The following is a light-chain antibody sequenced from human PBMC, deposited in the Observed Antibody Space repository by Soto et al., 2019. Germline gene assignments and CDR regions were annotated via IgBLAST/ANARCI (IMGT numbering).Light chain of an antibody. J-gene: IGKJ3*01. Sequence: EIVLTQSPATLSLSTGDRATLSCRASLSVSSYLAWYQQKPGQAPRLLIYDASHRATGIPARFSGSGSGTDYTLTISRLEPEEFAVYYCQQRSNWHPIFTFGPGTKVDIK. CDR1: LSVSSY. CDR2: DAS. V-gene: IGKV3-11*01. CDR3: QQRSNWHPIFT.